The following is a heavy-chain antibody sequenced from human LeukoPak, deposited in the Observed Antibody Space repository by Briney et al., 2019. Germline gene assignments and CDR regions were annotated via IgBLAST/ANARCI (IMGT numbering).Heavy chain of an antibody. Sequence: PGGSLRLSCAASGFTFSIYGMHWVRQAPGKGLEWVAVISFDGSNKYYVDSVKGRFTISRDNSKNTLYLQMNSLRAEDTAVYYCARGDYYYDSSAYLAEAFDIWGQGTMVTVSS. V-gene: IGHV3-30*03. J-gene: IGHJ3*02. CDR3: ARGDYYYDSSAYLAEAFDI. D-gene: IGHD3-22*01. CDR1: GFTFSIYG. CDR2: ISFDGSNK.